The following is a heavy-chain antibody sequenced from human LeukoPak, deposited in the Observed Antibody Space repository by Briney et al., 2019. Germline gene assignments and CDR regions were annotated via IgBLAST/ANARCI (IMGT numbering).Heavy chain of an antibody. V-gene: IGHV4-59*01. CDR3: ARGPPPPWDHLGGVGRVTFYFDY. J-gene: IGHJ4*02. Sequence: SETLSLTCTVSGGSISSYYWSWIRQPPGKGLEWIGYTYYSGSTNYNTSLKSRVTISVDTSKTQFSLKLSSVTAADTAVYYCARGPPPPWDHLGGVGRVTFYFDYWGQGTLVTVSS. CDR1: GGSISSYY. CDR2: TYYSGST. D-gene: IGHD1-26*01.